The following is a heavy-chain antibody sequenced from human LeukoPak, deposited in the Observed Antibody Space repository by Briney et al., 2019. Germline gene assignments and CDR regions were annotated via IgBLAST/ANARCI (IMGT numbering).Heavy chain of an antibody. CDR3: ARGSDYGDYWYFDL. Sequence: ASVKVSCKASGYTFTSYGISWVRQAPGQGLEWMGWISAYNGNTNYAQKLQGRVTMTRDTSISTAYMELSRLRSDDTAVYYCARGSDYGDYWYFDLWGRGTLVTVSS. D-gene: IGHD4-17*01. V-gene: IGHV1-18*01. CDR1: GYTFTSYG. CDR2: ISAYNGNT. J-gene: IGHJ2*01.